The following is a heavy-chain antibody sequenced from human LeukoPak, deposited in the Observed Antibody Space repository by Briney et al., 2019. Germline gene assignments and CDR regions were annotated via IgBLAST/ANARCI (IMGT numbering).Heavy chain of an antibody. D-gene: IGHD3-10*01. CDR2: IYYSGST. CDR1: GGSISSYY. J-gene: IGHJ5*02. Sequence: TSETLSLTCTVSGGSISSYYWSWIRQPPGKGLEWIGYIYYSGSTNYKPSLKSRVTISVDTSKNQFSLKLSSVTAADTAVYYCARGGYYGSGNDFRFDPWGQGTLVTVSS. CDR3: ARGGYYGSGNDFRFDP. V-gene: IGHV4-59*01.